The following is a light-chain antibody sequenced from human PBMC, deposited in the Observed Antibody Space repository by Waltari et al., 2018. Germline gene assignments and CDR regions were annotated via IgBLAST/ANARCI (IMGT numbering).Light chain of an antibody. CDR2: DTS. Sequence: IVLTQSPATLSLSPGERATLSYRASQSVNWYLAWYQQRPGQAPRLLIYDTSNRATGIPARFSGSGSETDFTLTISSLEPEDSAVYYCQQRRNWPLTFGEGTKVEIK. CDR1: QSVNWY. CDR3: QQRRNWPLT. V-gene: IGKV3-11*01. J-gene: IGKJ4*01.